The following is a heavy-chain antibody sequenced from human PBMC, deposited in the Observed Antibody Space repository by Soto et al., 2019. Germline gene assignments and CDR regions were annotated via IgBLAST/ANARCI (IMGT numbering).Heavy chain of an antibody. CDR3: ARKRRDGSNFGGMDG. CDR1: GGTFSSYA. Sequence: QVQLVQSGAEVKKPGSSVKVSCKASGGTFSSYAISWVRQAPGQGLEWMGGISPICGTANYAQKFQGRVTITADESTSTAYMELSSLRSEDTAVYYCARKRRDGSNFGGMDGWGQGTTVTVSS. D-gene: IGHD3-3*01. V-gene: IGHV1-69*01. J-gene: IGHJ6*02. CDR2: ISPICGTA.